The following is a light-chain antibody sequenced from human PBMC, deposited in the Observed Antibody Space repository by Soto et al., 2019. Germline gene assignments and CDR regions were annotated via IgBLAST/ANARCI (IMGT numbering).Light chain of an antibody. V-gene: IGLV2-14*01. Sequence: QSALTQPASVTGSPGQSITISCTGTSSGVDYNRVSWYQQYPGTAPKVIISEVSNRPSGVSARFSGSKSGTMASLTISGLHYEDEADYYCSSYTVRRSWVFGGGTKVTVL. CDR1: SSGVDYNR. J-gene: IGLJ3*02. CDR2: EVS. CDR3: SSYTVRRSWV.